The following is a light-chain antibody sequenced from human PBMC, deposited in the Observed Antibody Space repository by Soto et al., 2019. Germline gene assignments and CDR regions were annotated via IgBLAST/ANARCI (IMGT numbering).Light chain of an antibody. J-gene: IGKJ1*01. Sequence: DSQMTQSPATLSASVGDRVTITCRASQSIRSWLAWYQHKSGKAPKLLIYKASSLESGVPSRFSGSGSGTEFTLTIISLQPDDFATYYCQQYNSYPWTFDQGTKVEIK. CDR1: QSIRSW. CDR2: KAS. CDR3: QQYNSYPWT. V-gene: IGKV1-5*03.